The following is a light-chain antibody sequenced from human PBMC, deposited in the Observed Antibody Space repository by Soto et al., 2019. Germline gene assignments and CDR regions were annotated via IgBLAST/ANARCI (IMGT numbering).Light chain of an antibody. Sequence: DFQMTQSPSSLSASVGDRVIITCRASQEINNYLAWYQQKPGRAPNLLIYAASTLQSGVPSRFSGSGSGTDFTLTISSLQPEDVATYYCQKYTTAPWAFGQGTKVDIK. V-gene: IGKV1-27*01. CDR2: AAS. CDR1: QEINNY. CDR3: QKYTTAPWA. J-gene: IGKJ1*01.